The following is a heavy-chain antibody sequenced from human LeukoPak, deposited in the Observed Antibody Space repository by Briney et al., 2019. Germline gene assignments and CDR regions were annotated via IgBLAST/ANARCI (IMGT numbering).Heavy chain of an antibody. CDR3: ARAAGYYYDSSGYPNTYYYYGMDV. CDR2: FYYSGST. D-gene: IGHD3-22*01. CDR1: GGSISSYY. Sequence: SETLSLTCTVSGGSISSYYWSWIRQPPGKGLEWIGYFYYSGSTNYNPSLKSRVTISVGTSKNQFSLKLSSVTAADTAVYYCARAAGYYYDSSGYPNTYYYYGMDVWGQGTTVTVSS. J-gene: IGHJ6*02. V-gene: IGHV4-59*01.